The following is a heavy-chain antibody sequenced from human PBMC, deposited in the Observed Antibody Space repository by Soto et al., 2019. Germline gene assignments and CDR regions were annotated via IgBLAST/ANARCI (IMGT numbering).Heavy chain of an antibody. CDR2: TYYRSKWHY. J-gene: IGHJ4*02. Sequence: SETLSLTCAISGDSVSNNSVAWNWVRQSPSRGLEWLGRTYYRSKWHYDYAPSVRSRITINPDTSKNHFSLQLNSVSPEDAAVYYCARTLRGRGVKYFDDWGQGTLVTVSS. CDR3: ARTLRGRGVKYFDD. D-gene: IGHD3-10*01. V-gene: IGHV6-1*01. CDR1: GDSVSNNSVA.